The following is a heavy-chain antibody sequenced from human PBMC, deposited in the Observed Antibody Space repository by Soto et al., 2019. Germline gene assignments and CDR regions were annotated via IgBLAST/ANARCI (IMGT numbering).Heavy chain of an antibody. CDR2: IYYSGST. J-gene: IGHJ5*02. Sequence: SETLSLTCTVSGGSISSYYWSWIRQPPGKGLEWIGYIYYSGSTNYNPSLKSRVTISVDTSKNQFSLKLSSVTAADTAVYYCAREVNYDILTGYFRSYNWFDPWGQGTLVTVSS. D-gene: IGHD3-9*01. CDR3: AREVNYDILTGYFRSYNWFDP. CDR1: GGSISSYY. V-gene: IGHV4-59*01.